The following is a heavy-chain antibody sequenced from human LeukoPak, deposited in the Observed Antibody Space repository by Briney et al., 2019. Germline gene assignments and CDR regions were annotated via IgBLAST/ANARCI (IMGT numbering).Heavy chain of an antibody. D-gene: IGHD6-13*01. CDR1: GFNFSNYV. CDR2: ISGSGGST. J-gene: IGHJ4*02. V-gene: IGHV3-23*01. Sequence: GGSLRLSCAASGFNFSNYVMHWVRQAPGKGLEWVSAISGSGGSTYYADSVKGRFTISRDNSKNTLYLQMNSLRAEDTAVYYCAKGTNVAAAVFDYWGQGTLVTVSS. CDR3: AKGTNVAAAVFDY.